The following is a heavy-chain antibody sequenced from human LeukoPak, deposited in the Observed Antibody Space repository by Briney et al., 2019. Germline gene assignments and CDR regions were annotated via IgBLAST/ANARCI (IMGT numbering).Heavy chain of an antibody. V-gene: IGHV3-21*01. CDR2: ISSSSSYI. CDR1: GFTFSSYS. J-gene: IGHJ3*02. CDR3: ARALNDAFDI. Sequence: PGGSLRLSCAASGFTFSSYSMNWVRQAPGKGLEWVSSISSSSSYIYYADSVKGRFTISRDNAKKSLYLQVKSLRAEDTAVYYCARALNDAFDIWGQGTMVTVSS.